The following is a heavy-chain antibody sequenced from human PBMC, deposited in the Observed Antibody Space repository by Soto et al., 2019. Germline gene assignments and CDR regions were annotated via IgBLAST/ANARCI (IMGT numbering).Heavy chain of an antibody. CDR1: GGSISSGDYY. Sequence: QVQLQESGPGLVKPSQTLSLTCTVSGGSISSGDYYWSWIRQPPGKGLEWVGYIYYSGSTYYNPSLKSRLTISVDTSENQFSLKVSSVTAADTAVYYCARVPHDYGDGGYYSYQYGMDVWGQGTTVTVSS. CDR3: ARVPHDYGDGGYYSYQYGMDV. D-gene: IGHD4-17*01. J-gene: IGHJ6*02. CDR2: IYYSGST. V-gene: IGHV4-30-4*01.